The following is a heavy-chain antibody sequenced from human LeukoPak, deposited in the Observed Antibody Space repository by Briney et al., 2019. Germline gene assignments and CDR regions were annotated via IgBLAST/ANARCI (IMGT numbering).Heavy chain of an antibody. D-gene: IGHD7-27*01. CDR2: ISASGGTT. Sequence: GGSLRLSCAASGFTFNNYAMSWVRQAPGKGLEWVSAISASGGTTYYADSVKGRFTISRDNAKNSLYLQMNSLRAEDTAVYYCARRTLGFFDYWGQGTLVTVSS. CDR3: ARRTLGFFDY. V-gene: IGHV3-23*01. CDR1: GFTFNNYA. J-gene: IGHJ4*02.